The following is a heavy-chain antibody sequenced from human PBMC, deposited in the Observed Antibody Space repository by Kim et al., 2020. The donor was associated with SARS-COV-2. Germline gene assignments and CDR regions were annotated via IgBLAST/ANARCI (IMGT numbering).Heavy chain of an antibody. J-gene: IGHJ6*02. CDR3: ARVEVEYGDYEVVRYYGMDV. CDR2: ISAYNGNT. D-gene: IGHD4-17*01. CDR1: GYTFTSYG. Sequence: ASVKVSCKASGYTFTSYGISWVRQAPGQGLEWMGWISAYNGNTNYAQKLQGRVTMTTDTSTSTAYMELRSLRSDDTAVYYCARVEVEYGDYEVVRYYGMDVWGQGTTVTVSS. V-gene: IGHV1-18*01.